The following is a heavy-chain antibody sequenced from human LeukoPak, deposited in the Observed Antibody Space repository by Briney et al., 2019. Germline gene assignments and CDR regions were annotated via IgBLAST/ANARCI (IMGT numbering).Heavy chain of an antibody. CDR1: GFTFSNYA. D-gene: IGHD5-18*01. CDR2: ISYDGSKK. J-gene: IGHJ4*02. CDR3: ARTVDTVMVTFDY. V-gene: IGHV3-30-3*01. Sequence: PGGSLRLSCAASGFTFSNYAMNWVRQAPGKGLEWVAVISYDGSKKYYADSVKGRFTISRDNSKNTLYLQMNSLRAEDTAVYYCARTVDTVMVTFDYWGQGTRVTVAS.